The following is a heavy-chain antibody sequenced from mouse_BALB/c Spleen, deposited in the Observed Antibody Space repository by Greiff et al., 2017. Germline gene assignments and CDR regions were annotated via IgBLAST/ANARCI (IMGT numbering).Heavy chain of an antibody. D-gene: IGHD2-3*01. V-gene: IGHV5-6*01. J-gene: IGHJ4*01. Sequence: EVMLVESGGDLVKPGGSLKLSCAASGFTFSSYGMSWVRQTPDKRLEWVATISSGGSYTYYPDSVKGRFTISRDNAKNTLYLQMSSLKSEDTAMYYCARHDGGNYAMDYWGQGTSVTVSS. CDR1: GFTFSSYG. CDR3: ARHDGGNYAMDY. CDR2: ISSGGSYT.